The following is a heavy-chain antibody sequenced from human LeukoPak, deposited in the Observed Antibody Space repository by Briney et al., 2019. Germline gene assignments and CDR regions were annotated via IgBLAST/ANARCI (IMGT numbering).Heavy chain of an antibody. V-gene: IGHV1-3*04. CDR3: VRDRAMADY. Sequence: ASVKVSCKASGYIFTSYPIHWVRQAPGQRLEWMGWINTGNGSTKYSQKFEGRVTVTRDTSATAAYMELSSLRSEDTAVYYCVRDRAMADYWGQGTLVTVSS. CDR2: INTGNGST. CDR1: GYIFTSYP. J-gene: IGHJ4*02. D-gene: IGHD5-18*01.